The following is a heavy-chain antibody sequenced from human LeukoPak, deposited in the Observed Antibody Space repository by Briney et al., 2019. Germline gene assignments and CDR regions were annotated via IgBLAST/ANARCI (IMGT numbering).Heavy chain of an antibody. V-gene: IGHV3-74*01. Sequence: PGGSLRLSCAASGFTFSSYWMHWVRQAPGKGLVRVSRINSDGSSTSYADSVKGRFTISRDNAKNTLYLQMNSLRAEDTAVYYCARAQITEYSSGWLRRYFDYWGQGTLVTVSS. CDR2: INSDGSST. J-gene: IGHJ4*02. CDR3: ARAQITEYSSGWLRRYFDY. CDR1: GFTFSSYW. D-gene: IGHD6-19*01.